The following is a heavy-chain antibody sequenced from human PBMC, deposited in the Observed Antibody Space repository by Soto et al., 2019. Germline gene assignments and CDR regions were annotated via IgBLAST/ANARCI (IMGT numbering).Heavy chain of an antibody. CDR3: AKGPYGSGSNWFDP. CDR2: ISWNSGSI. CDR1: GFTFDDYA. D-gene: IGHD3-10*01. V-gene: IGHV3-9*01. Sequence: EVQLVESGGGLVQPGRSLRLSCAASGFTFDDYAMHWVRQAPGKGLEWVSGISWNSGSIGYADSVKGRFTISRDNAKNSLYLQMNSLRAEDTALYYCAKGPYGSGSNWFDPWGQGTLVTGSS. J-gene: IGHJ5*02.